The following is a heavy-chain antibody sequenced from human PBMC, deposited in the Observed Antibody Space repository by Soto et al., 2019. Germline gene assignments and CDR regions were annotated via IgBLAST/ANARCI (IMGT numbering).Heavy chain of an antibody. J-gene: IGHJ4*02. CDR1: GFIFNHYA. Sequence: QVQLVQSGAEVKKPGASVKVSCKACGFIFNHYAISWGRQAPGQGLEWMGWISANSGNTNYAQKLQGRVTMTTATSTSTAYMDLRSLRSAATAVYYCATAGNYDSSGRAFGGKGTLVTVSS. D-gene: IGHD3-22*01. V-gene: IGHV1-18*04. CDR3: ATAGNYDSSGRAF. CDR2: ISANSGNT.